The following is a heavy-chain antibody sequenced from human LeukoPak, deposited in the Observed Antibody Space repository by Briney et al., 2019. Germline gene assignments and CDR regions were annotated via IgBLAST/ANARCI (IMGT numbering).Heavy chain of an antibody. D-gene: IGHD5-18*01. V-gene: IGHV3-23*01. CDR1: GFSFSSSA. CDR3: AKERRRVDTEMVRSYYFEN. CDR2: ITGNGATT. Sequence: GGSLRLSCAGSGFSFSSSALSWVRQTPGKGLEWVSSITGNGATTYYSDSVKGRFTISRDNSRNTLSLQMSSLRVEDTAVYYCAKERRRVDTEMVRSYYFENWGQGTLVTVSS. J-gene: IGHJ4*02.